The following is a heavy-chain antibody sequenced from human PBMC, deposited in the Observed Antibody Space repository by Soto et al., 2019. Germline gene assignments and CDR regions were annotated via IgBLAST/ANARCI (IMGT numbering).Heavy chain of an antibody. Sequence: HPGGSLRLSCAASGFTFSSYGMHWVRQAPGKGLEWVAVIWYDGSNKYYADSVKGRFTISRDNSKNTLYLQMNSLRAEDTAVYYCARDWGTTVTTDYFDYWGQGTLVTVSS. J-gene: IGHJ4*02. D-gene: IGHD4-17*01. V-gene: IGHV3-33*01. CDR3: ARDWGTTVTTDYFDY. CDR1: GFTFSSYG. CDR2: IWYDGSNK.